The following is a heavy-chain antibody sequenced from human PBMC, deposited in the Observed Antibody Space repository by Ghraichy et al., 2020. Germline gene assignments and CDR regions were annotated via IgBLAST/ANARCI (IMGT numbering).Heavy chain of an antibody. CDR3: ARDAGGRENSNWYYFDS. Sequence: GESLNISCAASGFSFSTYSMTWVRQAPGKGLEWISYITSKATSMYYADSVKGRFTISRDSAKNSLYLYMNNLRDEDTAVYYGARDAGGRENSNWYYFDSWGQGTLVTVSS. CDR1: GFSFSTYS. D-gene: IGHD3-10*01. V-gene: IGHV3-48*02. CDR2: ITSKATSM. J-gene: IGHJ4*02.